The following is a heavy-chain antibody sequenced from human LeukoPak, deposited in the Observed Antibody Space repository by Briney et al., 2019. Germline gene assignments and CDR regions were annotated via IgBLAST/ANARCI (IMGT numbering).Heavy chain of an antibody. V-gene: IGHV4-4*07. Sequence: SETLSLTCTVSGGXISSYYCSWIRQPAGKGLEWIGRIYTSGSTNYNPSLKSRVTMSVDTSKNQFSLKLSSVTAADTAVYYCARAKVYTAMDDAFDIWGQGTMVTVSS. CDR3: ARAKVYTAMDDAFDI. CDR1: GGXISSYY. CDR2: IYTSGST. J-gene: IGHJ3*02. D-gene: IGHD5-18*01.